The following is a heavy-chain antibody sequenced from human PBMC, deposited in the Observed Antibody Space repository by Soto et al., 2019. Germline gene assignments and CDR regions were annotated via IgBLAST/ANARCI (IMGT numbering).Heavy chain of an antibody. J-gene: IGHJ5*02. CDR1: GGSISSGGYY. CDR3: ARESPGITGTKFDP. D-gene: IGHD1-7*01. V-gene: IGHV4-31*03. Sequence: PSETLSLTCTVSGGSISSGGYYWSWIRQHPGKGLEWIGYIYYSGSTYYNPSLKSRVTISVDTSKNQFSLKLSSVTAADTAVYYCARESPGITGTKFDPWGQGTLVTVSS. CDR2: IYYSGST.